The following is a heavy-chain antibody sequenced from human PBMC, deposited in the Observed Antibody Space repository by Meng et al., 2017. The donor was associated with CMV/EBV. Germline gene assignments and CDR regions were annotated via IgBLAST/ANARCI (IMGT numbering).Heavy chain of an antibody. CDR1: GGSFSGYY. CDR3: AREGVGCSSTSCFPSSGMDV. CDR2: INHSGST. Sequence: SQTLSPTCAVYGGSFSGYYWSWIRQPPGKGLEWIGEINHSGSTNYNPSLKSRVTISVDTSKNQFSLKLSSVTAADTAVYYCAREGVGCSSTSCFPSSGMDVWGQGTTVTVSS. D-gene: IGHD2-2*01. V-gene: IGHV4-34*01. J-gene: IGHJ6*02.